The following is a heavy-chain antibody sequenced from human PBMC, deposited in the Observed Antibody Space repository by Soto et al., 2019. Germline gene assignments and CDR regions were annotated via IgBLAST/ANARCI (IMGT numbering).Heavy chain of an antibody. CDR3: ALWDYGDYYFDY. Sequence: QVQLQQWGAGLLKPSETLSLTCAVYGGSFSGYYWSWIRQPPGKGLEWIGEINHSGSTNYNPSLKRRVTISVDTSKNQFSLKLSSVTAADTAVYYCALWDYGDYYFDYWGQGTLVTVSS. CDR2: INHSGST. D-gene: IGHD4-17*01. V-gene: IGHV4-34*01. J-gene: IGHJ4*02. CDR1: GGSFSGYY.